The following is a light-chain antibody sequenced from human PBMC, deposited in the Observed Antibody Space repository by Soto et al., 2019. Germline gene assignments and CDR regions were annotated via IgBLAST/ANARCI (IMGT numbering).Light chain of an antibody. CDR1: QTVSTY. CDR2: DAS. J-gene: IGKJ4*01. V-gene: IGKV3-11*01. Sequence: EIVLTQSPATLSLSPGERATLSCRASQTVSTYLAWYQQKPGQAPRLLIYDASNRVTGIPARFSGSGSGTDFTLTITSLEPEDFAVYYCQERSNWPRLTFGGGTKVEFK. CDR3: QERSNWPRLT.